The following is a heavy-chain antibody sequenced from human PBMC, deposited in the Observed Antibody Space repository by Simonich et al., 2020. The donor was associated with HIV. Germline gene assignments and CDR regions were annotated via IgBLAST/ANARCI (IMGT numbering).Heavy chain of an antibody. CDR1: GFTFSSYW. CDR2: KNSDGSST. V-gene: IGHV3-74*01. D-gene: IGHD6-13*01. J-gene: IGHJ4*02. Sequence: EVQLVESGGGLVQPGGSLRLSCAASGFTFSSYWMHWVRQAPGTGRVCVSRKNSDGSSTSYADSVKGRFTISRDNAKNTLYLQMNSLRAEDTAVYYCARDSSYYSSSDYFDYWGQGTLVTVSS. CDR3: ARDSSYYSSSDYFDY.